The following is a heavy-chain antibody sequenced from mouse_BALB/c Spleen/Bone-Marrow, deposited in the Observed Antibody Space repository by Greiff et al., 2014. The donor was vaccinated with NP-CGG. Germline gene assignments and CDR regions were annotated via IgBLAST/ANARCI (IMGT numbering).Heavy chain of an antibody. D-gene: IGHD2-4*01. Sequence: VQLKESGAELVRSGASVKLSCTASGFNIKDYYMHWVKQRPEQGLEWIGWIDPENGDTEYAPKFQGKATMTADTSSNIAYLQLSSLTSEDTAVYYCNARGDYDFDYFDYWGQGTTLTVSS. CDR2: IDPENGDT. J-gene: IGHJ2*01. CDR3: NARGDYDFDYFDY. V-gene: IGHV14-4*02. CDR1: GFNIKDYY.